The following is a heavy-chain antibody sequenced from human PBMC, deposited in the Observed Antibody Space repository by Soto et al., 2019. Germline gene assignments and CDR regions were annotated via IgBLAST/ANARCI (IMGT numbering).Heavy chain of an antibody. D-gene: IGHD3-22*01. J-gene: IGHJ1*01. Sequence: ASVKVSCKASGYTFTNSGFSWVRQAPGQGLEWVGWIRVNNGDTHYAQKLQGRVTMTTDTSTSTAFMELNSLRVDDTAVYYCANYYDSSGYPYGFFQHWGQGTLVTVSS. CDR2: IRVNNGDT. CDR1: GYTFTNSG. CDR3: ANYYDSSGYPYGFFQH. V-gene: IGHV1-18*01.